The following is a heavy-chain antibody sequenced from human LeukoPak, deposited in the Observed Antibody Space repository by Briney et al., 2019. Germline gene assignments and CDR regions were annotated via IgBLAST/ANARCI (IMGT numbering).Heavy chain of an antibody. V-gene: IGHV3-23*01. CDR3: ARAEVYSSGWYGALDI. CDR2: ISGSGGST. CDR1: GFTFSSYA. J-gene: IGHJ3*02. Sequence: PGGSLRLSCAASGFTFSSYAMTWVRQAPRKGLEWVSGISGSGGSTYYADSVKGRFTISRDNAKNSLYLQMNSLRADDTAVYYCARAEVYSSGWYGALDIWGQGTTVTVSS. D-gene: IGHD6-19*01.